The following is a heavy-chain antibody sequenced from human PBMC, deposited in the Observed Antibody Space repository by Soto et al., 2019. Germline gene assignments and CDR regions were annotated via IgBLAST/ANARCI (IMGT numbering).Heavy chain of an antibody. Sequence: QVQLQQWGAGLLKPSETLSLTCAVYGGSFSDYYWTWIRQPPGKGLEWIGDIDDSGSTNYNPSLKSRVTQSVDTSKNQFSLKLSSVTAADTAVYYCARPTLTWYSHYYSSMDVWGKGTTVTVSS. J-gene: IGHJ6*03. CDR3: ARPTLTWYSHYYSSMDV. V-gene: IGHV4-34*01. CDR2: IDDSGST. D-gene: IGHD6-13*01. CDR1: GGSFSDYY.